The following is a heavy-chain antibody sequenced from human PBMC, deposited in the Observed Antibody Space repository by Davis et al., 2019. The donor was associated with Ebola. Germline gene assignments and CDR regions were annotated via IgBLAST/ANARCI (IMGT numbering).Heavy chain of an antibody. Sequence: SETLSLTCTVSGGSISSYYWSWIRQPPGKGLEWIGYIYYSGSTNYNPSLKSRVTLSVDTSKNQFSLKLSSVTAADTAVYYCARGSGITGTLMDVWGQGTTVTVSS. CDR1: GGSISSYY. D-gene: IGHD1-7*01. CDR2: IYYSGST. J-gene: IGHJ6*02. V-gene: IGHV4-59*01. CDR3: ARGSGITGTLMDV.